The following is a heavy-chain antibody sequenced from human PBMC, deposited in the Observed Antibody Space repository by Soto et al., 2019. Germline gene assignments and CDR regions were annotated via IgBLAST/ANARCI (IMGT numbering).Heavy chain of an antibody. J-gene: IGHJ3*01. CDR1: GYTFTSYY. CDR2: ISPSSGGT. V-gene: IGHV1-46*03. CDR3: TRSIITTAGTDAFDL. Sequence: QVQLVQSGAEVKKPGASVRVSCKASGYTFTSYYIHWVRQAPGHGPEWMGMISPSSGGTDYAQKFQGRVTMTRDTSTSTVYMELSSLRSEDTAVYYCTRSIITTAGTDAFDLWGQGTLATVSS. D-gene: IGHD6-13*01.